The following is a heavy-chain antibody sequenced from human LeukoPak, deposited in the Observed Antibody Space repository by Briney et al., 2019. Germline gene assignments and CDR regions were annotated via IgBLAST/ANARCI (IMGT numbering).Heavy chain of an antibody. D-gene: IGHD3-22*01. CDR2: ISAYNGNT. J-gene: IGHJ4*02. CDR1: GYTFTSYG. V-gene: IGHV1-18*01. Sequence: GASVTVSCKASGYTFTSYGISWVRQAPGQGLEWMGWISAYNGNTNYAQKLQGRVTMTTDTSTSTAYMELRSLRSDDTAVYYCAREIGYYDSSGPFDYWGQGTLVTVSS. CDR3: AREIGYYDSSGPFDY.